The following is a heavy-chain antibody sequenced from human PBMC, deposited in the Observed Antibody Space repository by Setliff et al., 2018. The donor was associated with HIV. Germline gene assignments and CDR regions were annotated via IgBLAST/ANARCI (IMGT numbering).Heavy chain of an antibody. Sequence: GASVKVSCKASGGTYSTHAMNWVRQAPGQGLEWMGQIISILEITDYAQKFQGRLTITADEPTNTIYMELSGLRSEDTAVYYCAGPRGDEAFDIWGQGTMVTVSS. D-gene: IGHD3-10*01. CDR1: GGTYSTHA. CDR2: IISILEIT. J-gene: IGHJ3*02. CDR3: AGPRGDEAFDI. V-gene: IGHV1-69*10.